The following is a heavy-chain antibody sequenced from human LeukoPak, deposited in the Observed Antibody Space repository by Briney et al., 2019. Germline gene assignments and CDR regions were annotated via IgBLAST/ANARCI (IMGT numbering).Heavy chain of an antibody. CDR2: FDPEDGET. CDR1: GYTLTELS. Sequence: ASVKVSCKVSGYTLTELSMHWVRQAPGKGLEWMGGFDPEDGETIYAQKFQGRVTVTRDTSTSTVHMELSGPRSEDTAVYYCARDQEGFDYWGQGTLVTVSS. J-gene: IGHJ4*02. V-gene: IGHV1-24*01. CDR3: ARDQEGFDY.